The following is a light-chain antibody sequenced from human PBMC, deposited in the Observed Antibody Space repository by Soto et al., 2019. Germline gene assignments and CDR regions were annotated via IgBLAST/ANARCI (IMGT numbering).Light chain of an antibody. CDR1: QGISNY. CDR3: QNYHSAPWT. Sequence: DIQMTQSPSSLSASVGDRVTITCRASQGISNYLAWYQQKPGKVPKLLIYAASTLQSGVPSRFSGSGSGTDFTLTISSLQPEDVANYYYQNYHSAPWTFGQRTKVEIK. V-gene: IGKV1-27*01. CDR2: AAS. J-gene: IGKJ1*01.